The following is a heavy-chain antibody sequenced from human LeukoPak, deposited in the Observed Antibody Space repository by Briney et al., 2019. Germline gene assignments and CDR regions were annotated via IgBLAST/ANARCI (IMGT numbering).Heavy chain of an antibody. Sequence: SVKVSCKASGGTFSSYAISWVRQAPGQGLEWMGGIIPIFGTANYAQKFQGRVTITTDESTSTAYMELSSLRSEDTAVYYCAGERGLRFSEWSYDAFDIWGQGTMVTVSS. CDR3: AGERGLRFSEWSYDAFDI. CDR1: GGTFSSYA. D-gene: IGHD3-3*01. J-gene: IGHJ3*02. CDR2: IIPIFGTA. V-gene: IGHV1-69*05.